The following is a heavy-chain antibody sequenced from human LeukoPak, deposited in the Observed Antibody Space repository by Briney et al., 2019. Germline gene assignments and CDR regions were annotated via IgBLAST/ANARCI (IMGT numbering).Heavy chain of an antibody. CDR2: IYYSGRT. J-gene: IGHJ4*02. Sequence: SETLSLTCTVSGGSLNISSYYWGWIRQPPGKGLEWIGSIYYSGRTYYNPSLKIRVTIFVDTSKNQFSLKLNSVTAADTDIYYCARQRRFGEPWYFDYWGQGALVTVSS. V-gene: IGHV4-39*01. CDR1: GGSLNISSYY. CDR3: ARQRRFGEPWYFDY. D-gene: IGHD3-10*01.